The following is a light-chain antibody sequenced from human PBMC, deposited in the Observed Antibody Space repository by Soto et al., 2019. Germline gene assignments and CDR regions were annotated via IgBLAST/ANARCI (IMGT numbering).Light chain of an antibody. J-gene: IGKJ1*01. V-gene: IGKV1-39*01. CDR3: QQTFSAPGT. CDR2: VTS. Sequence: DIQMTQSPSSLSASVGDRVSVTCRTSQNITKFLNWYQEKPGKAPKVLIYVTSNLENGVPSRFSGSGSGTHFTLSISSLQPGDFATYYCQQTFSAPGTFGPGTRVEVK. CDR1: QNITKF.